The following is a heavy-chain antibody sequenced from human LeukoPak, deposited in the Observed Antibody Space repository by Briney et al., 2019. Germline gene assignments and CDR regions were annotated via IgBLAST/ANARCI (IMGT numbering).Heavy chain of an antibody. CDR1: GYTFTSYG. CDR2: ISADNGNT. Sequence: ASVKVSCKASGYTFTSYGISWVRQAPGQGLEWMGWISADNGNTYYAQKLQGRDTMTTDTSTSTDYMDLRRRRSENTDVDSSASAPGRGGATNYFDYWRQGTLVTVSS. CDR3: ASAPGRGGATNYFDY. J-gene: IGHJ4*02. V-gene: IGHV1-18*01. D-gene: IGHD1-26*01.